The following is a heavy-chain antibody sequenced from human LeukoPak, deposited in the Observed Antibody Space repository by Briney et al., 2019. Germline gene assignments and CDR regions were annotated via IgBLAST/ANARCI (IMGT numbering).Heavy chain of an antibody. V-gene: IGHV4-39*07. Sequence: PSETLSLTCTVSGGSISSSSYYWGWIRQPPGKGLEWIGSIYYSGSTYYNPSLKSRVTISVDTSKNQFSLKLSSVTAADTAVYYCARDRGYYGSMYYFDYWGQGTLVTVSS. CDR1: GGSISSSSYY. CDR3: ARDRGYYGSMYYFDY. J-gene: IGHJ4*02. D-gene: IGHD3-10*01. CDR2: IYYSGST.